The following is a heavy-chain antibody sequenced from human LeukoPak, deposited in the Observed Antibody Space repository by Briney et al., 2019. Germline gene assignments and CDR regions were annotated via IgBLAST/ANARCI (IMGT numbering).Heavy chain of an antibody. J-gene: IGHJ4*02. D-gene: IGHD2-21*01. CDR1: GFTFSSYG. CDR3: TRDAGLCVHDY. CDR2: FWYDGSKK. V-gene: IGHV3-33*01. Sequence: GGSLRLSCAASGFTFSSYGMHWVRQGPGKGLEWVAVFWYDGSKKYYADSVKGRFTISRDISKKTLYLQTDSLRVEDTAVYYCTRDAGLCVHDYWGQGTLVTVSS.